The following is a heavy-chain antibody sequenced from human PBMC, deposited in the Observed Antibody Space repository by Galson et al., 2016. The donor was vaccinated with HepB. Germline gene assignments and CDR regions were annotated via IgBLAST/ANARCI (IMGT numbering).Heavy chain of an antibody. CDR3: ARHGPVTTHFY. V-gene: IGHV4-39*01. CDR1: DDSISSSSYY. CDR2: FYYGGST. Sequence: SETLSLTCTVSDDSISSSSYYWGWIRQSPGKGLEWIGSFYYGGSTFYNPSLKSRVTLSVDTSKKQFSLKLNSVTAADTAVYFCARHGPVTTHFYWGQGILVSVSS. D-gene: IGHD4-11*01. J-gene: IGHJ4*02.